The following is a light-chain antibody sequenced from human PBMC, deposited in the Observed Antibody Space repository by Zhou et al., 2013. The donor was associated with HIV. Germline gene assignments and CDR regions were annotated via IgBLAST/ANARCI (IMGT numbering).Light chain of an antibody. V-gene: IGKV3-20*01. CDR3: QQYGSSTPT. CDR2: AAS. J-gene: IGKJ1*01. CDR1: QSVNGNY. Sequence: EIVLTQSPDILFLSPGERASLSCRASQSVNGNYLAWYQHRSGQAPRLLVFAASTRATGVPVRFSGRGSGADFTLTISRLEPEDFATYFCQQYGSSTPTFGQGTKV.